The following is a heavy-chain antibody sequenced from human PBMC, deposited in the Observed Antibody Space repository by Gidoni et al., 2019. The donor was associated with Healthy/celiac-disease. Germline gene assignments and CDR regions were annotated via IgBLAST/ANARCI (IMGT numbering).Heavy chain of an antibody. Sequence: EVQLLESGGGLVQPGGSLRLSCAASGFTFSSYAMSWVRQAPGKGLEWVSAISGSGGSTYYADSVKGRFTISRDNSKNTLYLQMNSLRAEDTAVYYCAKSGAYCGGDCWLDWDWFDPWGQGTLVTVSS. V-gene: IGHV3-23*01. J-gene: IGHJ5*02. D-gene: IGHD2-21*02. CDR1: GFTFSSYA. CDR2: ISGSGGST. CDR3: AKSGAYCGGDCWLDWDWFDP.